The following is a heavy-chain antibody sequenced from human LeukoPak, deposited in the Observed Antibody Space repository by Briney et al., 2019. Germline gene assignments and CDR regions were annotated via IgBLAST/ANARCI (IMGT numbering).Heavy chain of an antibody. Sequence: SETLSLTCAVYGGSFSGYYWSWIRQHPGKGLEWIGEINHSGSTNYNPSLKSRVTISVDTSKNQFSLKLSSVTAADTAVYYCATQYYDFWSGYYREENWFDPWGQGTLVTVSS. J-gene: IGHJ5*02. V-gene: IGHV4-34*01. CDR2: INHSGST. D-gene: IGHD3-3*01. CDR3: ATQYYDFWSGYYREENWFDP. CDR1: GGSFSGYY.